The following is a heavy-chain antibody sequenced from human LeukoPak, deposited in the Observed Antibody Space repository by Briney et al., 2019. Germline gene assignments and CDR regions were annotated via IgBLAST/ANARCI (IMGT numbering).Heavy chain of an antibody. J-gene: IGHJ4*02. CDR3: ATNYYYDSSGYYYY. D-gene: IGHD3-22*01. CDR1: GYTFTGYY. V-gene: IGHV1-2*02. CDR2: INPNSGGT. Sequence: ASVKVSCKASGYTFTGYYMHWVRQAPGQGLEWMGWINPNSGGTNYAQKFQGRVTMTRDTSISTAYMELSRLRSDDTAVYYCATNYYYDSSGYYYYWGQGTLVTVSS.